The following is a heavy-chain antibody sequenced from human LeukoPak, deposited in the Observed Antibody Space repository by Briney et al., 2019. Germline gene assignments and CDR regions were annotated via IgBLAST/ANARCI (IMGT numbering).Heavy chain of an antibody. V-gene: IGHV4-30-2*01. CDR2: IYHSGST. CDR1: GGSISSGGYS. CDR3: TKGDKGAFDI. Sequence: PSQTLSLTCAVSGGSISSGGYSWSWIRQPPGKGLEWIGYIYHSGSTYYNPSLKSRVTISVDRSKNQFSLKLSSVTAADTALYYCTKGDKGAFDIWGQGTMVTVSS. D-gene: IGHD5-24*01. J-gene: IGHJ3*02.